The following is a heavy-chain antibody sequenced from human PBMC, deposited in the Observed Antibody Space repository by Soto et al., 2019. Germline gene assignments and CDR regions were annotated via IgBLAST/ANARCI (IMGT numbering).Heavy chain of an antibody. D-gene: IGHD1-1*01. V-gene: IGHV3-33*01. J-gene: IGHJ4*02. CDR2: IWHDGTNK. Sequence: GGSLRLSCAASGFTFSGYGMHWVRQAPGKGLEWVAGIWHDGTNKYYADSVKGRFTISRDNSKNTLYLQMNSLRAEDTTVYFCARGTGDFDYWGQGTLVTV. CDR3: ARGTGDFDY. CDR1: GFTFSGYG.